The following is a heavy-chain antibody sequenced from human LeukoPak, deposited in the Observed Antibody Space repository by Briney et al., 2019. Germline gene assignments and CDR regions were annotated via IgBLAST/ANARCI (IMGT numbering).Heavy chain of an antibody. CDR2: IDPSDSYT. J-gene: IGHJ2*01. CDR3: ARHRGYCSSTSCYTYWYFDL. Sequence: GESLRISCKGSGYRFTSYWISWVRQMPGKGLEGMGRIDPSDSYTNYSPSFQGHVTISADKSISTAYLQWSSLKASDTAMYYCARHRGYCSSTSCYTYWYFDLWGRGNLVTVSS. V-gene: IGHV5-10-1*01. D-gene: IGHD2-2*02. CDR1: GYRFTSYW.